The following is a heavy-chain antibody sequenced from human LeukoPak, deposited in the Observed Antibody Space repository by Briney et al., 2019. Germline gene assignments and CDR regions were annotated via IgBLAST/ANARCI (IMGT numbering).Heavy chain of an antibody. Sequence: GGSLRLSCAASGFTFSIYGMHWVRQAPGRGLEWVSFIRYDGSDKYYADSVKGRFTISRDNSKNTLYLQMNSLRGEDTAIYHCAKDVGTVTRGVGYCGQGTLVTVLS. D-gene: IGHD4-17*01. CDR2: IRYDGSDK. V-gene: IGHV3-30*02. CDR1: GFTFSIYG. J-gene: IGHJ4*02. CDR3: AKDVGTVTRGVGY.